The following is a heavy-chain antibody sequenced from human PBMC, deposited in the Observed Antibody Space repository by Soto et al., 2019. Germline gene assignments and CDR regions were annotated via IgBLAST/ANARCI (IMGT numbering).Heavy chain of an antibody. J-gene: IGHJ4*02. V-gene: IGHV3-23*01. CDR2: ISVIGGST. Sequence: GGSLRLSCAASGFTFTDYALSWVRQAPGKGLEWVATISVIGGSTYLADSVKGRLSISRDNSKNTVSLLMNSLRAEDTAVYFCARGSSGYISSWYYFDYWGRGTLVTVSS. CDR3: ARGSSGYISSWYYFDY. D-gene: IGHD6-13*01. CDR1: GFTFTDYA.